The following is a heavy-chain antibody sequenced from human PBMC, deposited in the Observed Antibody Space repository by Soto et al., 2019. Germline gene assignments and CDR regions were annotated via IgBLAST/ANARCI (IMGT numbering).Heavy chain of an antibody. CDR2: IYSSGSR. J-gene: IGHJ4*02. CDR1: GDSLSSSRHY. D-gene: IGHD3-16*02. V-gene: IGHV4-39*07. CDR3: AKVPLSRRYFDY. Sequence: TSETLSLTCTVSGDSLSSSRHYWGWIRQPPGKGLEWIGSIYSSGSRYYNPSLKSRVTISVDTSKNQLSLQVNSVTADDTAVYYCAKVPLSRRYFDYWGQGTLVTVSS.